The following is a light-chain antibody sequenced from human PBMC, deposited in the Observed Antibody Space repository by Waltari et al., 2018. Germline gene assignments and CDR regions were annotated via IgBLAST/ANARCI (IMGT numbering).Light chain of an antibody. CDR3: LHDYGYPRT. V-gene: IGKV1-6*01. Sequence: TQLTQSPSSLSASVGDRVILTCRASEDIRNDLAWYQQQPGKATKVLIYGTSILHSGVPSRFSGSGSGTDFTLTITNLQPEDFATYFCLHDYGYPRTFGQGTKVEVK. CDR1: EDIRND. CDR2: GTS. J-gene: IGKJ1*01.